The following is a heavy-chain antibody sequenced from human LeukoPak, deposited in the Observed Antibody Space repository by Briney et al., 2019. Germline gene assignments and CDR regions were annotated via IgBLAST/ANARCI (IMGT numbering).Heavy chain of an antibody. Sequence: SETLSLTCTVSGGSISSGSYYWSWIRQPAGKGLEWIGRIYTSGSTNYNPSLKSRVTISVDTSKNQFSLKLSSVTAADTAVYYCARGGYYGSGSPNNWFDPWGQGTLVTVSS. CDR2: IYTSGST. J-gene: IGHJ5*02. CDR3: ARGGYYGSGSPNNWFDP. D-gene: IGHD3-10*01. V-gene: IGHV4-61*02. CDR1: GGSISSGSYY.